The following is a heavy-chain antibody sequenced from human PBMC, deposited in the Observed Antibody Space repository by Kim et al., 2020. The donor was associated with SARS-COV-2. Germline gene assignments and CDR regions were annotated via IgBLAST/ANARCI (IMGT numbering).Heavy chain of an antibody. CDR3: AKQDVGSYSSGRYYFDY. CDR1: GFTFSSYA. Sequence: GGSLRLSCAASGFTFSSYAMSWVRQAPGKGLEWVSAISGSGGSTYYADSVKGRFTISRDNSKNTLYLQMNSLRAEDTAVYYCAKQDVGSYSSGRYYFDYWGQGTLVTVSS. CDR2: ISGSGGST. J-gene: IGHJ4*02. V-gene: IGHV3-23*01. D-gene: IGHD6-19*01.